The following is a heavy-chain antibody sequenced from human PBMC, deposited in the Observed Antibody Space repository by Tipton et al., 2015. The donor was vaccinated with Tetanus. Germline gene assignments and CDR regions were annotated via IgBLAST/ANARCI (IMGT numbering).Heavy chain of an antibody. V-gene: IGHV3-23*01. CDR1: GFTFSSYA. Sequence: SLRLSCAASGFTFSSYAMGWVRQAPGKGLEWVSAISGSGGSTYYADSVKGRFTISRDNSKNTLYLQMNSLRAEDTAVYYCAKDYDYVWGSYHPWGQGTLVTVSS. J-gene: IGHJ5*02. CDR3: AKDYDYVWGSYHP. CDR2: ISGSGGST. D-gene: IGHD3-16*02.